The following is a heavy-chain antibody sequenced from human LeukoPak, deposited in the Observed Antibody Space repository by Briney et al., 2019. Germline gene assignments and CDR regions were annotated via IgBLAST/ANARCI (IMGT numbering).Heavy chain of an antibody. Sequence: PGGSLRLSCAASGFTFSDYGMHWVRQTPGKGLECVAFIRYDGSNKYYADSVKGRFTISRDNSKNTLYLQMNSLRAEDTAVYYCAKCSGWFVRGKDYYYYYMDVWGKGTTVTVSS. CDR1: GFTFSDYG. CDR3: AKCSGWFVRGKDYYYYYMDV. D-gene: IGHD6-19*01. J-gene: IGHJ6*03. V-gene: IGHV3-30*02. CDR2: IRYDGSNK.